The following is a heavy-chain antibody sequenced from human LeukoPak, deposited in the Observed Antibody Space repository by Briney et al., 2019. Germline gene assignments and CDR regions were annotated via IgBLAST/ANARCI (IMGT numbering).Heavy chain of an antibody. Sequence: PSETLSLTCTVSGGSISSSSYYWGWIRQPPGKGLEWIGSIYYSGSTYYNPSLKSRVTISVDTSKNQFSLKLSSVTAADTAVYYCARVPSAYDGGDWFDPWGQGTLVTVSS. CDR2: IYYSGST. V-gene: IGHV4-39*07. J-gene: IGHJ5*02. CDR3: ARVPSAYDGGDWFDP. CDR1: GGSISSSSYY. D-gene: IGHD3-16*01.